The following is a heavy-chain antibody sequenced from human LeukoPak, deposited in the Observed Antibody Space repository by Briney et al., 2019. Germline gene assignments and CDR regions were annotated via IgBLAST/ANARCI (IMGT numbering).Heavy chain of an antibody. V-gene: IGHV1-8*01. CDR3: ARNAQVTRYFDY. CDR2: MNPNSGNT. J-gene: IGHJ4*02. CDR1: GYTFSTYD. D-gene: IGHD5-18*01. Sequence: GASVKVSCKASGYTFSTYDINWVRQATGQGLEGMGWMNPNSGNTGYAQKFQGRVTMTRNTSISTAYMELSSLRSEDTAVYYCARNAQVTRYFDYWGQGTLVTVSS.